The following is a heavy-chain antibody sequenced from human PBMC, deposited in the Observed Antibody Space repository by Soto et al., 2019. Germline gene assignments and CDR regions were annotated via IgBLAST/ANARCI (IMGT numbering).Heavy chain of an antibody. J-gene: IGHJ5*02. V-gene: IGHV5-51*01. CDR1: GYSFTSYW. CDR2: IYPGDSDT. CDR3: ARLCSGGSCYSEDWFDP. D-gene: IGHD2-15*01. Sequence: GESLKISCKGSGYSFTSYWICCCRQMPGKVLEWIGIIYPGDSDTRYSPSFQGQVTISADKSISTAYLQWSSLKASDTAMYYCARLCSGGSCYSEDWFDPWGQGTLVTVSS.